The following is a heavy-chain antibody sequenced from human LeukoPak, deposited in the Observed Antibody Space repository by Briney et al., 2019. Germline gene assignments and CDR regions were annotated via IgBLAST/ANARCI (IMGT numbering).Heavy chain of an antibody. Sequence: ASVKVSCKTAEYTFTNYATTRGRQAPGQGLGLIGWIHLYNDKTKYVHKLHDRGSMTTDTSSTTTYMEMRSLTSDEPAAHSYTNGNTYYNTFTGQDALNLWGQGTLVTVSA. J-gene: IGHJ3*01. D-gene: IGHD3-9*01. CDR3: TNGNTYYNTFTGQDALNL. CDR2: IHLYNDKT. V-gene: IGHV1-18*01. CDR1: EYTFTNYA.